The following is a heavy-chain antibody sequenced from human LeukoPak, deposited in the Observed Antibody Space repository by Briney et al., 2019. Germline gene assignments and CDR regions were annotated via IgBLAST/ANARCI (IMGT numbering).Heavy chain of an antibody. D-gene: IGHD6-19*01. CDR3: ASSGTEYSSGWLGI. J-gene: IGHJ4*02. Sequence: PSETLSLTCAVYGGSFSGYYWSWIRQPPGKGLEWIGEINHSGSTNYNPSLKSRVTISIDTSKIQFSLKLSSVTAADTAVYYCASSGTEYSSGWLGIWGQGTLVTVSS. CDR2: INHSGST. V-gene: IGHV4-34*01. CDR1: GGSFSGYY.